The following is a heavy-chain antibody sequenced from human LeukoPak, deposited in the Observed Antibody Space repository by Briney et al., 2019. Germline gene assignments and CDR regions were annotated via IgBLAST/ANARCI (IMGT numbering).Heavy chain of an antibody. CDR2: ISSSGSTI. CDR3: ARSGDGYNYDGAFDI. V-gene: IGHV3-48*03. D-gene: IGHD5-24*01. CDR1: GYTFSSYE. J-gene: IGHJ3*02. Sequence: GGSLRLSCAASGYTFSSYEMNWVRQAPGKGLEWVSYISSSGSTIYYADSVKGRFTISRDNAKNSLYLQMNSLRAEDTAVYYCARSGDGYNYDGAFDIWGQGTMVTVSS.